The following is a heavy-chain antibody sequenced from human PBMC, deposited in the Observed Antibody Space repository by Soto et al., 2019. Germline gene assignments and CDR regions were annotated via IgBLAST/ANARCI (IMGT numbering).Heavy chain of an antibody. D-gene: IGHD3-9*01. V-gene: IGHV4-34*01. Sequence: SETLSLTCAVYGGSFSGYYWSWIRQPPGKGPEWIGEINHSGSTNYNPSLKSRVTISVDTSKNQFSLKLSSVTAADTAVYYCARSPGHYDILTGHDYWGQGTLVTVSS. J-gene: IGHJ4*02. CDR3: ARSPGHYDILTGHDY. CDR1: GGSFSGYY. CDR2: INHSGST.